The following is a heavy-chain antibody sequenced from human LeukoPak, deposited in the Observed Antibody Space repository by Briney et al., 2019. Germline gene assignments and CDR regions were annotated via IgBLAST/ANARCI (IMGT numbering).Heavy chain of an antibody. Sequence: GGSLRLSCAASGFTFSTYAMSWVRQAPGKGLEWVSGIRGSGDSTYYADSVKGRFTISRDNSKNTLYLQMNSLRAEDTAVYYCAKGHTDTEWLYFDSWGQGSLVTVSS. CDR1: GFTFSTYA. CDR3: AKGHTDTEWLYFDS. D-gene: IGHD5-12*01. CDR2: IRGSGDST. J-gene: IGHJ4*02. V-gene: IGHV3-23*01.